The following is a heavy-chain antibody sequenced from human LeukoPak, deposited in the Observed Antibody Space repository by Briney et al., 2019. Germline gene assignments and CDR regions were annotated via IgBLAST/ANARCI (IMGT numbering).Heavy chain of an antibody. CDR1: GGSISSYY. J-gene: IGHJ5*02. V-gene: IGHV4-59*01. D-gene: IGHD3-3*01. CDR3: ARGYYDFWSGYYSQPNWFDP. Sequence: SEILSLTCTVSGGSISSYYWSWIRQPPGKGLEWIGYIYYSGSTNYNPSLKSRVTISVDTSKNQFSLKLSSVTAADTAVYYCARGYYDFWSGYYSQPNWFDPWGQGTLVTVSS. CDR2: IYYSGST.